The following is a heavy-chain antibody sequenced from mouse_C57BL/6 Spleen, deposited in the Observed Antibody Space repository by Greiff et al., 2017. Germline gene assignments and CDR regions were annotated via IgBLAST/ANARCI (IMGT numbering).Heavy chain of an antibody. CDR3: ARVYDGYYEDY. CDR2: INPYNGGT. J-gene: IGHJ2*01. D-gene: IGHD2-3*01. V-gene: IGHV1-19*01. CDR1: GYTFPDYS. Sequence: VQLPQSGPVLVKPGASVKMSCKASGYTFPDYSMNLVKQSHGKSLLWIGVINPYNGGTSYNQKFTGETTLTVDKSSSTAYMELNSLTSEDSAVYYCARVYDGYYEDYWGQGTTLTVSS.